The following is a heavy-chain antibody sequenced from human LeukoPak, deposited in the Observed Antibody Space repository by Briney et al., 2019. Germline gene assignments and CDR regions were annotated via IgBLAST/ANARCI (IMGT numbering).Heavy chain of an antibody. V-gene: IGHV4-59*01. J-gene: IGHJ4*02. CDR2: IYYSGST. CDR1: GGSISSYY. CDR3: ASYDILTGYATFDY. D-gene: IGHD3-9*01. Sequence: SETLSLTCTVSGGSISSYYWSWIRQPPGKGLEWIGYIYYSGSTNYNPSLKSRVTISVDTSKNQFSLKLSSVTAADMAVYYCASYDILTGYATFDYWGQGTLVTVSS.